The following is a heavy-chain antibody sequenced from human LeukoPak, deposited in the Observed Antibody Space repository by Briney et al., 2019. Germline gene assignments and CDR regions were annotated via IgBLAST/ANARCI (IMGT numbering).Heavy chain of an antibody. CDR1: GFTFSRYA. V-gene: IGHV3-30*01. D-gene: IGHD4-23*01. Sequence: GGSLRLSCAASGFTFSRYAMHWVRQAPGKGLEWVAVISYDGSNKYYADSVKGRFTISRDNSKNTLYLQMNSLRAEDTAVYYCARDRFDYGGNGWFDPRGQGTLVTVST. J-gene: IGHJ5*02. CDR2: ISYDGSNK. CDR3: ARDRFDYGGNGWFDP.